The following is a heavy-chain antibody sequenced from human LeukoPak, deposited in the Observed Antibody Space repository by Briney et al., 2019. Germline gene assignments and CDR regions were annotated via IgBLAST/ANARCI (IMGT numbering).Heavy chain of an antibody. V-gene: IGHV3-43D*04. CDR1: GFTFDDYA. Sequence: PGGSLRLSCAASGFTFDDYAMHWVRHTAGKVLEWVSLVSWNGRSTSYADSVKGRFTISRDNSKNSLYLQMNSLRPEDTALYYCAKDTVSSGYSYYAMDVWGKGTTVTVSS. D-gene: IGHD5-18*01. CDR2: VSWNGRST. CDR3: AKDTVSSGYSYYAMDV. J-gene: IGHJ6*04.